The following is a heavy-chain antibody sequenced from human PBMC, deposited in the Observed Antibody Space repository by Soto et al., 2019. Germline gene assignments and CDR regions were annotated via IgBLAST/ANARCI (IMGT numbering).Heavy chain of an antibody. CDR3: ARGLAMIVVVAGDAPDKYSLDS. D-gene: IGHD3-22*01. CDR2: INHSGNT. Sequence: SETLSLTCAVYGGSFSGYYWTWIRQPPGKGLEWIGEINHSGNTNYNPSLKSRVTISVDTSKNQFSLKLNSVTAADTAVYYCARGLAMIVVVAGDAPDKYSLDSWGQGTLVTVS. J-gene: IGHJ4*02. CDR1: GGSFSGYY. V-gene: IGHV4-34*01.